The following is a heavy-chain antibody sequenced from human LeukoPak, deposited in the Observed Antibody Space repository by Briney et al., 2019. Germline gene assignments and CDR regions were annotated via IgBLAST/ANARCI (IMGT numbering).Heavy chain of an antibody. Sequence: PSETLSLTCSVPGGSVNTYYWSWIRQSPGEGLEWIGRISITEGTNYSPSLKSRVSMSVDASKNQVSLKLGSVTAADTAVYYCARLRRDINDWYADDCWGQGTLVTVSS. CDR1: GGSVNTYY. V-gene: IGHV4-4*07. J-gene: IGHJ4*02. D-gene: IGHD6-19*01. CDR2: ISITEGT. CDR3: ARLRRDINDWYADDC.